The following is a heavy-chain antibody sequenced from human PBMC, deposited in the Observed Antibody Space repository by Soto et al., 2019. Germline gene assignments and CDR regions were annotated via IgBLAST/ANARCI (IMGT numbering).Heavy chain of an antibody. J-gene: IGHJ5*02. Sequence: GGSLRLSCAASGFTFSSYAMGWVRQAQGKGLEWVSNIANSEGATYYADSVKGRFTISRDNSKNMLHLQMNSLRAEDTAVYYCARHGLFAWGQGTLVTVSS. V-gene: IGHV3-23*01. D-gene: IGHD2-21*01. CDR3: ARHGLFA. CDR1: GFTFSSYA. CDR2: IANSEGAT.